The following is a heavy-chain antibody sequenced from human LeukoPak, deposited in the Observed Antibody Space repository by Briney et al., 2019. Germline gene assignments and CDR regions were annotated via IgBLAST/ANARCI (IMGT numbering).Heavy chain of an antibody. V-gene: IGHV4-38-2*02. J-gene: IGHJ5*02. CDR1: GYSISSGYY. CDR2: IYHSGST. Sequence: KPSETPSLTCTVSGYSISSGYYWGWIRQPPGKGLEWIGSIYHSGSTYYNPSLKSRVTISVDTSKNQFSLKLSSVTAADTAVYYCARANYYGPSFDPWGQGTLVTVSS. CDR3: ARANYYGPSFDP. D-gene: IGHD3-10*01.